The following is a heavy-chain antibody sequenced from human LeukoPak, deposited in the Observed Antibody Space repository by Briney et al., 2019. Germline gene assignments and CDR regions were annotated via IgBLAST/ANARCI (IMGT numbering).Heavy chain of an antibody. J-gene: IGHJ3*01. CDR1: GFTFGNYW. CDR3: ARDCGSDCSQAFDL. V-gene: IGHV3-7*05. D-gene: IGHD2-21*02. Sequence: GGSLRLSCAASGFTFGNYWMSWVRQAPGRGLEWVADIKQDGTQKYYVDSVEGRITISRDNIKSSLYLQVNSLRVEDTAVYYCARDCGSDCSQAFDLWGQGTMVTVSS. CDR2: IKQDGTQK.